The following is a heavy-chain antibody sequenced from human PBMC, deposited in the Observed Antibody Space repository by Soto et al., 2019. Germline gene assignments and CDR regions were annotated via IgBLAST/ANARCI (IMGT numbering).Heavy chain of an antibody. CDR3: AIDVKQWLVKESGDY. Sequence: QVQLVQAGAEVKKPGASVKVSCKASGYTFTSYYMHWVRQAPGQGLEWMGIINPSGGSTSYAQKFQGRVTMTRDTSTSTVYMELSSLRSEDTAVYYCAIDVKQWLVKESGDYWGQGTLVTVSS. CDR2: INPSGGST. J-gene: IGHJ4*02. D-gene: IGHD6-19*01. CDR1: GYTFTSYY. V-gene: IGHV1-46*01.